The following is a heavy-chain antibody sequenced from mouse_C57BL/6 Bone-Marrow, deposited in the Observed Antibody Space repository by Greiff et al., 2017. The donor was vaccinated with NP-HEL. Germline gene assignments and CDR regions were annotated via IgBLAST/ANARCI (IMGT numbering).Heavy chain of an antibody. J-gene: IGHJ4*01. V-gene: IGHV2-3*01. CDR1: GFSLPSYG. D-gene: IGHD2-1*01. CDR3: ANNYPSWAMDY. CDR2: IWGDGST. Sequence: VKLVESGPGLVAPSQSLSITCTVSGFSLPSYGVSWVRQPPGKGLEWLGVIWGDGSTNYHSALISRLSISKDNSKSQVVLKLNSLQTDDTATYYCANNYPSWAMDYWGQGTSVTVSS.